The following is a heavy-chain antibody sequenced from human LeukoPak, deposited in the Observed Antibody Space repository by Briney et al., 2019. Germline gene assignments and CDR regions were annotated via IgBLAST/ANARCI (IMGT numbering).Heavy chain of an antibody. Sequence: PGGSLRLSCAASGFTFSSYSMNWVRQAPGKGLEWVSSISSSSSYIYYADSVRGRFTISRDNAKNSLYLQMNSLRAEDTAVYYCAREEYSSGWYYFDYWGQGTLVTVSS. CDR1: GFTFSSYS. CDR3: AREEYSSGWYYFDY. D-gene: IGHD6-19*01. V-gene: IGHV3-21*01. CDR2: ISSSSSYI. J-gene: IGHJ4*02.